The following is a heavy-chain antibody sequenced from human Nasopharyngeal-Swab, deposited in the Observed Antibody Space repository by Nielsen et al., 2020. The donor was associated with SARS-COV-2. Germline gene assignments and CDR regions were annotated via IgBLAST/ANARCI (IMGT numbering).Heavy chain of an antibody. CDR3: ARDAGGFYTKDQPYFDY. V-gene: IGHV1-8*01. Sequence: ASVKVSCKASGYSFTEYDLNWVRQATGQGLEWMGWMNPRSGDADYAQKFQGRVIMTRDTSTSTVYMELRGLRSEDTAVYFCARDAGGFYTKDQPYFDYWGQGSLVTVSS. J-gene: IGHJ4*02. D-gene: IGHD3-10*01. CDR1: GYSFTEYD. CDR2: MNPRSGDA.